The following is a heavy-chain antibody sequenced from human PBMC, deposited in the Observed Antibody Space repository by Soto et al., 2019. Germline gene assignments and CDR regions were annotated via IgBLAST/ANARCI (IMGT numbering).Heavy chain of an antibody. V-gene: IGHV1-18*01. J-gene: IGHJ4*02. CDR2: ISAYNVNT. D-gene: IGHD2-8*01. Sequence: QVQLVQSGAEVKKPGASVKVSCKASGYTFTSYGISWVRQAPGQGLEWMGWISAYNVNTNYAQKIQGRVTRTTDTSKSKGYMELRSLRAEDPAVNYCERAVSAMATMATGNMDYWGQGTLVTVSS. CDR1: GYTFTSYG. CDR3: ERAVSAMATMATGNMDY.